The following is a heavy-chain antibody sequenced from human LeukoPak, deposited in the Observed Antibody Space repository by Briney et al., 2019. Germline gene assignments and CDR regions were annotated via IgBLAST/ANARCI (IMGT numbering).Heavy chain of an antibody. CDR2: ISCSGSTK. D-gene: IGHD2-2*01. V-gene: IGHV3-48*03. CDR1: GFTLITYE. Sequence: GGSLRLSCAASGFTLITYEMNWVRQAPGKGLEWVSYISCSGSTKNYADSVKGRFTISRDNAENSLSLQMNSLRAEDTAVYYCARRYCSSTSCTLDYWGQGTLVTVSS. J-gene: IGHJ4*02. CDR3: ARRYCSSTSCTLDY.